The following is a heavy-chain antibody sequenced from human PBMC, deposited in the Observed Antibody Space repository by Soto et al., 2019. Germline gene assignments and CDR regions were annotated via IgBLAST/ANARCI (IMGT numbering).Heavy chain of an antibody. V-gene: IGHV1-18*01. Sequence: ASVKVACKASGYTSTSYGISWARQAPGQGLEWMGWISAYNGNTNHAQKLQGRVTMTTDTSTSTAYMELRSLRSDDTAVYYCARGRSSIDYYGSGSYYNPRRGRNWGQASLFAISS. CDR2: ISAYNGNT. D-gene: IGHD3-10*01. J-gene: IGHJ4*02. CDR3: ARGRSSIDYYGSGSYYNPRRGRN. CDR1: GYTSTSYG.